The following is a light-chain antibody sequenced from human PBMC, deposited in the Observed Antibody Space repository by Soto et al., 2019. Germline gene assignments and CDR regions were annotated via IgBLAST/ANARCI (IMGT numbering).Light chain of an antibody. CDR3: QQDFSFPIT. J-gene: IGKJ5*01. Sequence: DIQMTPSPSSVSASVGDRVTISCRASQAIGSALVWYQQKPGKAPNFLIYDASRLQSGVPSRFSGGGSGTDLTLTISSLQPEDFATYFCQQDFSFPITFGQGSRLEIE. V-gene: IGKV1-12*01. CDR1: QAIGSA. CDR2: DAS.